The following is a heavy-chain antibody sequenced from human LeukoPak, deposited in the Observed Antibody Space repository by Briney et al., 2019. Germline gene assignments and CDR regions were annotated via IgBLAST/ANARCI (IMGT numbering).Heavy chain of an antibody. D-gene: IGHD3-10*01. CDR2: ISSTGTSL. Sequence: AGGSLRLSCAASGFTFSDYYMSWFRQAPGKGLEWVSYISSTGTSLFYADSVKGRFTISKDNAQSSLYLQMNSLRAEDTAVYYCARVSPYYYGSSPYYLNYWGQGALVTVSS. V-gene: IGHV3-11*01. CDR1: GFTFSDYY. CDR3: ARVSPYYYGSSPYYLNY. J-gene: IGHJ4*02.